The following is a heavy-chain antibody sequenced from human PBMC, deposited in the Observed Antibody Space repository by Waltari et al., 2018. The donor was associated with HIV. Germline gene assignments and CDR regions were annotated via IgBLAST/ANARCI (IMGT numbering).Heavy chain of an antibody. CDR2: ISSRSSTI. CDR3: AAVYSHYFAMDV. D-gene: IGHD1-26*01. Sequence: EVQLVESGRGWVQHGGSLRLSCEPSGVIFRHYSMNWVRQAPGKGLEWVSYISSRSSTIYYADSVKGRFTISRDNAKNSLYLQMNSLRAEDTAVYYCAAVYSHYFAMDVWGQGTTVTVSS. CDR1: GVIFRHYS. J-gene: IGHJ6*02. V-gene: IGHV3-48*04.